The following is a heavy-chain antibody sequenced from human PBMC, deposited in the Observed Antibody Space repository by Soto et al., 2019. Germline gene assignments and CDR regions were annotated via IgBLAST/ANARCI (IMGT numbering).Heavy chain of an antibody. J-gene: IGHJ4*01. CDR3: AKAVAYFGSGSYFAY. CDR2: ISGSGGST. V-gene: IGHV3-23*01. D-gene: IGHD3-10*01. Sequence: EVQLLESGGGLVQPGGSLRLSCAASGFTFSSYAMSWVRQAPGKGLEWVSAISGSGGSTYYADSVKGRFTISRDNTKNTLYLQMNSLRAEETAVYYCAKAVAYFGSGSYFAYWRSRTLVTVSS. CDR1: GFTFSSYA.